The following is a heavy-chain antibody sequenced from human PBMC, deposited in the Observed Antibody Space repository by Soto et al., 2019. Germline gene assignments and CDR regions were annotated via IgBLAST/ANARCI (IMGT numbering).Heavy chain of an antibody. J-gene: IGHJ5*02. CDR2: IYYSGST. CDR3: AGRGLRFGEGWFDP. D-gene: IGHD3-10*01. V-gene: IGHV4-59*08. Sequence: SETLSLTCTVSGGSISSYYWSWIRQPPGKGLEWIGYIYYSGSTNYNPSLKSRVTISVYTSKNQFPLKLSSVTAADTAVYYCAGRGLRFGEGWFDPWGQGTLVTVSS. CDR1: GGSISSYY.